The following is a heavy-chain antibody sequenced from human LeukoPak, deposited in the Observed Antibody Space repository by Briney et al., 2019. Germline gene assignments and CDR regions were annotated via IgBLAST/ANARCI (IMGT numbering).Heavy chain of an antibody. Sequence: PSQTLSLTCAISGDSVSSNSAAWNWIRQSPSRGLEWLGRTYYRSKWYNDYAVSVKSRITINPDTSKNQFSLKLSSVTAADTAVYYCARGPITMVRGVNRTPGGFDPWGQGTLVTVSS. CDR3: ARGPITMVRGVNRTPGGFDP. CDR2: TYYRSKWYN. D-gene: IGHD3-10*01. CDR1: GDSVSSNSAA. J-gene: IGHJ5*02. V-gene: IGHV6-1*01.